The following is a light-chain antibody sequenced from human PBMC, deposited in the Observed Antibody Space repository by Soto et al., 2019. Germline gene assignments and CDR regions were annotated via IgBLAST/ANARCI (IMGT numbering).Light chain of an antibody. CDR3: QQYGSSPLT. V-gene: IGKV3-20*01. J-gene: IGKJ4*01. CDR2: GAS. Sequence: EIVLTQSPCTLSLSPGEIATLSCRASQSVSSSYFAWYQQKPGQAPRLLIYGASSRATGIPDRFSGSGSGTDFTLTISRLEPEDFAVYYCQQYGSSPLTFGGGTKVEIK. CDR1: QSVSSSY.